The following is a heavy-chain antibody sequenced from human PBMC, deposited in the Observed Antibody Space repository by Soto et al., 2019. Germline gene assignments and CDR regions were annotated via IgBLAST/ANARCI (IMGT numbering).Heavy chain of an antibody. CDR2: INPSGGST. CDR1: GGTFSSYA. Sequence: ASVKVSCKASGGTFSSYAISWVRQAPGQGLEWMGIINPSGGSTSYAQKFQGRVTMTRDTSTSTVYMELSSLRSEDTAVYYCARVVGRYCSGGSFYGPGRNWFDPWGQGTLVTVSS. V-gene: IGHV1-46*01. J-gene: IGHJ5*02. D-gene: IGHD2-15*01. CDR3: ARVVGRYCSGGSFYGPGRNWFDP.